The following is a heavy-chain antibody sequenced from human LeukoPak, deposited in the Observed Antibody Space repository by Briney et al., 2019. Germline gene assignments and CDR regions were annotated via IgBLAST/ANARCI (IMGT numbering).Heavy chain of an antibody. CDR1: GGSISNTNW. D-gene: IGHD2-2*01. V-gene: IGHV4-4*02. CDR3: ARGGLSRDVPPAMDGSGMDV. CDR2: VNLQGST. J-gene: IGHJ6*02. Sequence: PSETLSLTCGVSGGSISNTNWWTWFRQPPGKGLEWIGEVNLQGSTNYNPSLKSRVAISVDKSENHISLNLSSVTAADTAVYYCARGGLSRDVPPAMDGSGMDVWGQGTTVTVSS.